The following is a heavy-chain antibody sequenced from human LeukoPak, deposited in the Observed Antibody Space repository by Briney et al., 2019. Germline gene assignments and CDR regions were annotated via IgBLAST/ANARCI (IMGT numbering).Heavy chain of an antibody. D-gene: IGHD6-19*01. CDR3: AKEIAREAVAGYDY. Sequence: AGGSLRLSCAASGFTFSSYAMSWVRQAPGKGLEWVSANSGSGGSTYYADSVKGRFTISRDNSKNTLYLQMNSLRAEDTAVYYCAKEIAREAVAGYDYWGQGTLVTVSS. V-gene: IGHV3-23*01. CDR1: GFTFSSYA. CDR2: NSGSGGST. J-gene: IGHJ4*02.